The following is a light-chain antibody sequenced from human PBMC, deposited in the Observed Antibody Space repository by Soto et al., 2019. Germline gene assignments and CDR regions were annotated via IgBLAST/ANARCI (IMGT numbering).Light chain of an antibody. CDR3: QAYDNSLSGVV. J-gene: IGLJ2*01. Sequence: QSVLTQPPSVSGAPGQRIIISCTGSSSNIGAGFVVHWYQHLPGTAPKLLVYDNDNRPSGLPARFSDSRSGTSASLAITSLQADDEADYYCQAYDNSLSGVVFGGGTKLTVL. CDR1: SSNIGAGFV. CDR2: DND. V-gene: IGLV1-40*01.